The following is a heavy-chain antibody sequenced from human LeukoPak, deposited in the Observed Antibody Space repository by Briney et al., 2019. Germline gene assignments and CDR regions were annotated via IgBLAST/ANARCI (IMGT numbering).Heavy chain of an antibody. D-gene: IGHD2-2*01. CDR1: GYTFTGYY. V-gene: IGHV1-2*02. CDR3: ARDVGEYCSSVSCYASDQ. CDR2: INPNSGGT. J-gene: IGHJ4*02. Sequence: ASVKVSCKASGYTFTGYYMHWVRQAPGQGLEWMGWINPNSGGTNYAQKFQGRVTMTRDTSITTAYMELYRLRPDDTAVYLCARDVGEYCSSVSCYASDQWGQGTLVTVSS.